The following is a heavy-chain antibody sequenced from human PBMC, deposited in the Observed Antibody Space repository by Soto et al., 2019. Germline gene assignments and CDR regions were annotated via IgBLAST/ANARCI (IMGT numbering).Heavy chain of an antibody. Sequence: GSLRLSCAVAGYTFGNHWMHWVRQAPGKGLEWVSRMNSDGSLINYADSVKGRFTVSRDNAKNTLYLQMNSLRVEDTAVYYCATAEVDYWGPGTLVTVS. CDR2: MNSDGSLI. V-gene: IGHV3-74*01. CDR3: ATAEVDY. CDR1: GYTFGNHW. J-gene: IGHJ4*02.